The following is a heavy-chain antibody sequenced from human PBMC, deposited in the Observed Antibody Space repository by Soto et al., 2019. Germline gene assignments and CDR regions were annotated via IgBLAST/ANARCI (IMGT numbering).Heavy chain of an antibody. CDR3: ARDPGISSGYNYVYALNI. Sequence: PSETLSLTCTVSGGSISSGGYYWSWIRQHPEKGLEWIGYISDSGSTDYNPSLKSRVSISVDTSKNQFSLNLSSVTAAGTAVYYCARDPGISSGYNYVYALNIWGQGTMVT. CDR1: GGSISSGGYY. J-gene: IGHJ3*02. V-gene: IGHV4-31*03. CDR2: ISDSGST. D-gene: IGHD3-22*01.